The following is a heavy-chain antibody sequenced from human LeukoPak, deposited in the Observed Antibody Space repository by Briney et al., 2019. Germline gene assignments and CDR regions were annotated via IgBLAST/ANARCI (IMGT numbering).Heavy chain of an antibody. V-gene: IGHV3-30*14. CDR2: ISYDGYDK. CDR3: ARAGKWTPYNYYYGMDV. J-gene: IGHJ6*02. D-gene: IGHD3-16*01. Sequence: GGSLRLSCAASGFTFNDYAMYWVRQAPGKGLEWVTLISYDGYDKSYADSVRGRFTISRDNAKNTLYLQMNSLRAEDTALYYCARAGKWTPYNYYYGMDVWGQGTTVTVSS. CDR1: GFTFNDYA.